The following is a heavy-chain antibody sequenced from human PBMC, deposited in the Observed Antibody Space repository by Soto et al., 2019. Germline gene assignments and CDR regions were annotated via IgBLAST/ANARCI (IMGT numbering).Heavy chain of an antibody. Sequence: SETLSLTCTVSCGSISSSSYYWGWIRQPPGKGLEWIGSIYYSGSTYYNPSLKSRVTISVDTSKNQFSLKLSSVTAADTAVYYCARHYLSLITGTTSLFDYWGQGTLVTVSS. CDR1: CGSISSSSYY. D-gene: IGHD1-7*01. CDR3: ARHYLSLITGTTSLFDY. J-gene: IGHJ4*02. V-gene: IGHV4-39*01. CDR2: IYYSGST.